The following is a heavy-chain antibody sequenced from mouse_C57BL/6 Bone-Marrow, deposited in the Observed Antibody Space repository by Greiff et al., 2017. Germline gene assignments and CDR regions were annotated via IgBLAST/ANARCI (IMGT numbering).Heavy chain of an antibody. CDR3: AREGGYYAKDY. CDR1: GFTFSDYY. J-gene: IGHJ4*01. V-gene: IGHV5-16*01. CDR2: INYDGSST. D-gene: IGHD1-1*02. Sequence: EVQRVESEGGLVQPGRSMKLSCTASGFTFSDYYMAWVRQVPEKGLEWVANINYDGSSTYYLDSLKSRFISSRDNAKNILYLQMNSRKSEDTATYYCAREGGYYAKDYGGRGTSVTVSA.